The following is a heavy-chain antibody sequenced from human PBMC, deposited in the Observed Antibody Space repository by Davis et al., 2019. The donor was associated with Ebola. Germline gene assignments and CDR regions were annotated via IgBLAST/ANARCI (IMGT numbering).Heavy chain of an antibody. D-gene: IGHD6-6*01. Sequence: PSETLSLTCTVSGGSISSGSYYWSWIRQPAGKGLEWIGHIYTSGSTNYNPSLKSRVTISVDTSKNQFSLKLSSVTAADTAVYYCARDPRYSSSSNAYYFDYWGQGTLVTVSS. J-gene: IGHJ4*02. V-gene: IGHV4-61*09. CDR1: GGSISSGSYY. CDR2: IYTSGST. CDR3: ARDPRYSSSSNAYYFDY.